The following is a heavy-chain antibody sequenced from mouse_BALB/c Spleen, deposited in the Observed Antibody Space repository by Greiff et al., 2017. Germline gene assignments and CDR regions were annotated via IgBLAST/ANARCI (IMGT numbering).Heavy chain of an antibody. CDR1: GYTFTSYW. CDR3: ANLLYPYAY. V-gene: IGHV1-7*01. J-gene: IGHJ3*01. CDR2: INPSTGYT. D-gene: IGHD2-12*01. Sequence: QVQLKESGAELAKPGASVKMSCKASGYTFTSYWMHWVKQRPGQGLEWIGYINPSTGYTEYNQKFKDKATLTADKSSSTAYMQLSSLTSEDSAVYYCANLLYPYAYWGQGTLVTVSA.